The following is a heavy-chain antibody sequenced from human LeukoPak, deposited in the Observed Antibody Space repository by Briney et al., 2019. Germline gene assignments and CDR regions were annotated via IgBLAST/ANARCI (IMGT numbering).Heavy chain of an antibody. CDR1: GGSISSYY. J-gene: IGHJ4*02. CDR2: IYYSGST. D-gene: IGHD6-13*01. Sequence: SETLSLTCTVSGGSISSYYWSWIRQPPGKGLEGIGYIYYSGSTNYNPSLKSRVTISVDTSKNQFSLKLSSVTAADTAVYYCARSIIEAAAFAPVSLWGQGTLVTVSS. CDR3: ARSIIEAAAFAPVSL. V-gene: IGHV4-59*01.